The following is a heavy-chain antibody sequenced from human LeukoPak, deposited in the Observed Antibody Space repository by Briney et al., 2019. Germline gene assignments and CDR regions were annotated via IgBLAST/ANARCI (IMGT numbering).Heavy chain of an antibody. CDR1: GFTFSSYW. Sequence: GGSLRLSCAASGFTFSSYWMSWVRQAPGKGLEWVANIKQDGSEKYYVDSVKGRFTISRDNAKNSLYLQMNSLRAEDTAVYYCARKRGYSSHNWFDPWGQGTLVTVSS. J-gene: IGHJ5*02. V-gene: IGHV3-7*01. CDR3: ARKRGYSSHNWFDP. D-gene: IGHD5-18*01. CDR2: IKQDGSEK.